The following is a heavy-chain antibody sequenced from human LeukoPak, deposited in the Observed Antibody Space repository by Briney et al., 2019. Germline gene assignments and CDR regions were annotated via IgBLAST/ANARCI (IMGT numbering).Heavy chain of an antibody. Sequence: ASVKVSCKASGGTFSNYAISWVRQAPGQGLEWMGRIIPIFGTANYAQKFQGRVTITTDESTSTAYMELSSLRSEDTAVYYCARSHYYDSSGHFDYWGQGTLVTVSS. D-gene: IGHD3-22*01. CDR1: GGTFSNYA. CDR2: IIPIFGTA. J-gene: IGHJ4*02. V-gene: IGHV1-69*05. CDR3: ARSHYYDSSGHFDY.